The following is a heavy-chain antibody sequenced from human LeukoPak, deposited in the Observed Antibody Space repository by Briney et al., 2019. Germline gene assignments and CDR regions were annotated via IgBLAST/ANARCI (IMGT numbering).Heavy chain of an antibody. J-gene: IGHJ6*02. CDR2: TSPSTDYR. CDR3: ARKCVNTRGEIGMDV. CDR1: GFTFIDYY. D-gene: IGHD3-16*01. V-gene: IGHV3-11*03. Sequence: GGSLRLSCAASGFTFIDYYMSWIRQAPGKGLEWVAYTSPSTDYRSYAPSVRGRFTISRDNAKNSLSLEMNSLRAEDTAVYYCARKCVNTRGEIGMDVWGQGTTVTVSS.